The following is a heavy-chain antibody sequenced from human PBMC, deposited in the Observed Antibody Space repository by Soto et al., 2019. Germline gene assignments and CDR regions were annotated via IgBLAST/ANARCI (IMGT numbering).Heavy chain of an antibody. CDR1: GFTFSSYS. CDR2: ISSSSSTI. D-gene: IGHD6-6*01. Sequence: EVQLVESGGGLVQPGGSLRLSCAASGFTFSSYSMNWVRQAPGKGLEWVSYISSSSSTIYYADSVKGRFTISRDNAKNSLYLQMNSLRDEDTAVYYCAREHSSSGLNWFDPWDQGTLVTVSS. CDR3: AREHSSSGLNWFDP. J-gene: IGHJ5*02. V-gene: IGHV3-48*02.